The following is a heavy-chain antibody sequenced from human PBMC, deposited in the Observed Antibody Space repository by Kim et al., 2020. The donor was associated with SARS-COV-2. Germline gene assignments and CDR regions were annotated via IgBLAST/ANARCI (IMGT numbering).Heavy chain of an antibody. CDR3: ARSKTGLMGEVDAFDI. J-gene: IGHJ3*02. V-gene: IGHV4-39*01. CDR1: VAPSAVVVTT. Sequence: SQTLHSPALSLVAPSAVVVTTGAGSASPPGKGLEWIGSIYYSGSTYYNPSLKSRVTISVDTSKNQFSLKLSSVTAADTAVYYCARSKTGLMGEVDAFDIWGQGTMGTVSS. CDR2: IYYSGST. D-gene: IGHD3-9*01.